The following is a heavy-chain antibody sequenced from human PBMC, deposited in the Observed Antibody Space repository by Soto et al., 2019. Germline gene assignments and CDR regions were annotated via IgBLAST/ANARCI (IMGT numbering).Heavy chain of an antibody. CDR2: IYYSGST. Sequence: PSETLSLTCTVSGGSISSSSYYWGWIRQPPGKGLEWIGSIYYSGSTYYNPSLKSRVTISVDTSKNQFSLKLSSVTAADTAVYYCARQRLETAVADFDYWGQGTLVTVSS. CDR3: ARQRLETAVADFDY. D-gene: IGHD6-19*01. CDR1: GGSISSSSYY. J-gene: IGHJ4*02. V-gene: IGHV4-39*01.